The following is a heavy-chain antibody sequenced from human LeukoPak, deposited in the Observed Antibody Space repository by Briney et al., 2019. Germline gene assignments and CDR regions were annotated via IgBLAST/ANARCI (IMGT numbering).Heavy chain of an antibody. Sequence: GGSLRLSCAAPGFTFDDYGMSWVRQAPGKGLEWVSGINWDGGSIGYADSVKGRFTISRDNAKNSLYLQMNSLRAEDTALYYCARCIVGATLGAFDIWGQGTMVTVSS. J-gene: IGHJ3*02. CDR2: INWDGGSI. D-gene: IGHD1-26*01. CDR3: ARCIVGATLGAFDI. V-gene: IGHV3-20*04. CDR1: GFTFDDYG.